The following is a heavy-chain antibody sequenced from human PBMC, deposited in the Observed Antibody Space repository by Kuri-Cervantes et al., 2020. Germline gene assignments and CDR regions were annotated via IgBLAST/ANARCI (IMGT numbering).Heavy chain of an antibody. CDR2: ISSSSSYI. CDR3: AREGLWMARGSYYTSGY. J-gene: IGHJ4*02. CDR1: GFTFSSYA. V-gene: IGHV3-21*01. D-gene: IGHD3-10*01. Sequence: GESLKISCAASGFTFSSYAMHWVRQAPGKGLEWVSSISSSSSYIYYADSVKGRFTIPRDNAKNSLYLQMNSLRAEDTAVYYCAREGLWMARGSYYTSGYWGQGTLVTVSS.